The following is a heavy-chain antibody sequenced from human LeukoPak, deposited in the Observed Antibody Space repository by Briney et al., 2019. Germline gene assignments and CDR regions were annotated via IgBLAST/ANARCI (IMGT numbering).Heavy chain of an antibody. CDR2: ISWNSGSI. V-gene: IGHV3-9*01. CDR3: AKDMLPYSSGWCDY. D-gene: IGHD6-19*01. CDR1: GFTFDDYA. Sequence: GGPLRLSCAASGFTFDDYAMHWVRQAPAKGLEWVSGISWNSGSIGYADSVKGRFTISRDNAKNSLYLQMNSLRAEDTALYYCAKDMLPYSSGWCDYWGQGTLVTVSS. J-gene: IGHJ4*02.